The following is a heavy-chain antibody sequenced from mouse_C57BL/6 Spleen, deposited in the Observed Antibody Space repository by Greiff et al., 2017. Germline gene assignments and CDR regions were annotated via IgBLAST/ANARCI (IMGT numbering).Heavy chain of an antibody. CDR3: ARGMGDYDWFAY. CDR2: ISSGSSTI. V-gene: IGHV5-17*01. Sequence: EVKLMESGGGLVKPGGSLKLSCAASGFTFSDYGMHWVRQAPEKGLEWVAYISSGSSTIYYAETVKGRFTISRDNAKNTLFLQMTSLRSEDTAMYYCARGMGDYDWFAYWGQGTLVTVSA. D-gene: IGHD2-13*01. CDR1: GFTFSDYG. J-gene: IGHJ3*01.